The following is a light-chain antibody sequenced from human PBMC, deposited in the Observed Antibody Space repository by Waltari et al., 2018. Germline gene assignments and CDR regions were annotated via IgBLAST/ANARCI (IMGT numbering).Light chain of an antibody. CDR1: QSLDTY. CDR2: GAA. CDR3: QQYNRWRT. V-gene: IGKV3-15*01. J-gene: IGKJ1*01. Sequence: EIVMTQSPATLSVSPGERAPLSCRASQSLDTYLAWYQQKPGQAPRRLIYGAATRATGISARFTGSGSGTEFTLTISILQSEDCAVYYCQQYNRWRTFGQGTKVEIK.